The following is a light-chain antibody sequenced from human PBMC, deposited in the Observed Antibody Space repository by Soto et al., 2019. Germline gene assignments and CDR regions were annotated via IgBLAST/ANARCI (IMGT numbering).Light chain of an antibody. CDR1: SSDVGGYNY. CDR2: EVS. Sequence: QSALTQPPSASGSPGQSVTISCTGTSSDVGGYNYVSWYQQHPGKAPKLMIYEVSKRPAGVPDLFSGSTSGNTASLTGSGLQAEDEAYYYCSSYAGSNNLVFGGGTKLTVL. V-gene: IGLV2-8*01. CDR3: SSYAGSNNLV. J-gene: IGLJ2*01.